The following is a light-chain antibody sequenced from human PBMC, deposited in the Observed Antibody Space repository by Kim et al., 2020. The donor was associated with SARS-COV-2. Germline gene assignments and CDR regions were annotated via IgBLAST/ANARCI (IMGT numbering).Light chain of an antibody. Sequence: SYELTQPPSVSVSPGQTASITCSGDKLGDKYACWYQQKPGQSPVLVIYQDSKRPSGIPERFSGSNSGHTATLTISGTQAMDEADYYCQAWDSSTADVVFGGGTQLTVL. CDR1: KLGDKY. CDR3: QAWDSSTADVV. CDR2: QDS. J-gene: IGLJ2*01. V-gene: IGLV3-1*01.